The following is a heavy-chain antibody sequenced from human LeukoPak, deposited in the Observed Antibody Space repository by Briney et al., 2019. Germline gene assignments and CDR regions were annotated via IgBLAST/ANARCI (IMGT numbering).Heavy chain of an antibody. CDR3: ARAVGIVVVPAAITNDAFDI. V-gene: IGHV4-34*01. J-gene: IGHJ3*02. D-gene: IGHD2-2*02. CDR1: GGSFSGYY. Sequence: SETLSLTCAVYGGSFSGYYWSWIRQPPGKGLEWIGEINDSGSTNYSPSLKSRVTISVDTSKDQFSLKLSSVTAADTAVYYCARAVGIVVVPAAITNDAFDIWGQGTMVTVSS. CDR2: INDSGST.